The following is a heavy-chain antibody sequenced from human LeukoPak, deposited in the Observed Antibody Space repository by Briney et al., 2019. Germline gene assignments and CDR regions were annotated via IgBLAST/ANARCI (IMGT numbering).Heavy chain of an antibody. D-gene: IGHD6-13*01. J-gene: IGHJ2*01. CDR3: ARGIAAAGTAWYFDL. CDR2: INAGNGNT. CDR1: GYTFTSYA. Sequence: ASVKVSCKASGYTFTSYAMHWVRQAPGQRLEWMGWINAGNGNTKYSQKFQGRVTITRDTSASTAYMELSSLRSEDTAVYYCARGIAAAGTAWYFDLWGRGTLVTVSS. V-gene: IGHV1-3*01.